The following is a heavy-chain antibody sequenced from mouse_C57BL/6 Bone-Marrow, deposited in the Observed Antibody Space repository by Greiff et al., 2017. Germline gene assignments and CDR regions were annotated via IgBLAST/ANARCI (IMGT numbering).Heavy chain of an antibody. V-gene: IGHV1-69*01. CDR3: ARKALYYFRYFEV. CDR1: GYTFTSYW. D-gene: IGHD1-1*01. J-gene: IGHJ1*03. CDR2: IDPSDSYT. Sequence: VQLQQPGAELVMPGASVKLSCKASGYTFTSYWLHWVKQRPGQGLEWIGEIDPSDSYTNYNQKFKGKSTLTVDKSSSTAYMELSSLTSEDSAGYYCARKALYYFRYFEVWGTGTTVTVSS.